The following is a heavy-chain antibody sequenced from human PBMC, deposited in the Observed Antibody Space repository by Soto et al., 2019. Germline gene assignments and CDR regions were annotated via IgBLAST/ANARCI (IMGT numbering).Heavy chain of an antibody. D-gene: IGHD2-15*01. V-gene: IGHV4-39*01. CDR2: MFYSGLT. J-gene: IGHJ6*02. Sequence: SETLSLTCRVSGYSVTSSDYYWAWIRQPPGKGLEWIGSMFYSGLTYYNPSLKSRVTLSVDTSKNQFSVRLNSVTAADTAVYYCAPLSVSLSGPYGIHVWGQGTTVTVSS. CDR1: GYSVTSSDYY. CDR3: APLSVSLSGPYGIHV.